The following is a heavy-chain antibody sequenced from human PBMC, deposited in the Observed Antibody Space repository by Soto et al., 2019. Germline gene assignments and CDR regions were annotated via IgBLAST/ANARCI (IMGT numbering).Heavy chain of an antibody. Sequence: EVQLLESGGGVVRPGGSLRLSCEASGFSFGDYVMNWVRQGQGKGLEWVSSIGGRDGSTYYADSVKGRFTISRDNPKNTGFLQREGLGGEAPAVYYCAKGRMFTWTGGPPPNWFNPWGQGTQVIVSS. CDR3: AKGRMFTWTGGPPPNWFNP. CDR2: IGGRDGST. CDR1: GFSFGDYV. D-gene: IGHD3-10*02. J-gene: IGHJ5*02. V-gene: IGHV3-23*01.